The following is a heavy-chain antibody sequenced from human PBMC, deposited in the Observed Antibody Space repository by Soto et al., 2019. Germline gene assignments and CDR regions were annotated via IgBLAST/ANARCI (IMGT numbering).Heavy chain of an antibody. D-gene: IGHD3-10*02. CDR2: IRPEGNEK. CDR1: GFTFRSYW. Sequence: EVQVVESGGGLVQPGESLRVSCVGSGFTFRSYWMSWVRQAPGKGLEWVANIRPEGNEKYYVDSVKGRFIISRDNAKNSVFLHMSNLRAEDTAMYYCTIVRVADSALDHWGQGTLVTVSS. CDR3: TIVRVADSALDH. V-gene: IGHV3-7*01. J-gene: IGHJ4*02.